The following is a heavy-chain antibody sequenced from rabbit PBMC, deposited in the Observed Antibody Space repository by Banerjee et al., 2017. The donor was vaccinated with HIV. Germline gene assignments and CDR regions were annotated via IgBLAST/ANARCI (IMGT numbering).Heavy chain of an antibody. CDR2: IYAGKGNT. J-gene: IGHJ4*01. CDR3: AGIDPRYYTSDWDYFNL. V-gene: IGHV1S7*01. CDR1: GFDFSSYY. Sequence: QSLEESGGDLVKPGASLTLTCTASGFDFSSYYMNWVRQAPGKGLEWIGCIYAGKGNTDYASWVNGRFTISSDNAQNTVDLQMNSLTAADTATYFCAGIDPRYYTSDWDYFNLWGPGTLVTVS. D-gene: IGHD4-1*01.